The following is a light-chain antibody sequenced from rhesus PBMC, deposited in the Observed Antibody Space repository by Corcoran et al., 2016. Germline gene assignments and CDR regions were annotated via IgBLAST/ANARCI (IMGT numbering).Light chain of an antibody. Sequence: EIVMTQSPATLSLSPGERATLSCRASQSVSSSLAWYQQTPGQAPKLLSYGAASRATGLPDRFSGSGSGTAITLTISSLEHRDVGVYYCQQDYSWPLTFGGGTKVELK. CDR2: GAA. J-gene: IGKJ4*01. CDR3: QQDYSWPLT. V-gene: IGKV3-42*01. CDR1: QSVSSS.